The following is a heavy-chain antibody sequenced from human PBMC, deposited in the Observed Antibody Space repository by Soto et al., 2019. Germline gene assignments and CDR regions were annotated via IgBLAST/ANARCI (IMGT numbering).Heavy chain of an antibody. J-gene: IGHJ4*02. CDR2: ISGSGSSR. D-gene: IGHD3-10*01. V-gene: IGHV3-23*01. Sequence: EVQLLESGGDLVQPGGSLRLSCAASGFTFSTYAMSWVRQAPGKGLEWVSAISGSGSSRYYADSAKGRFTISRDNSKKTLFLQLNGLRAEDTAVYYCAKELLRLGESLERYFDYWGQGTLVTVSS. CDR3: AKELLRLGESLERYFDY. CDR1: GFTFSTYA.